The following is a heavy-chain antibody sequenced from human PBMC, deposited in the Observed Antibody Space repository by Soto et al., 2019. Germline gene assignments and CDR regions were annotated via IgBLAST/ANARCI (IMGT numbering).Heavy chain of an antibody. CDR2: IYPVDSDA. D-gene: IGHD3-10*01. Sequence: PVEAPNCPCKGSGCICTCYWIGWDRQIPGKGLGWMGIIYPVDSDARYSPPHQRHFTISADNSISIASLQWLSLRDSDTAMHYWTRHESGHYWGQGTLVTVSS. V-gene: IGHV5-51*01. J-gene: IGHJ4*02. CDR3: TRHESGHY. CDR1: GCICTCYW.